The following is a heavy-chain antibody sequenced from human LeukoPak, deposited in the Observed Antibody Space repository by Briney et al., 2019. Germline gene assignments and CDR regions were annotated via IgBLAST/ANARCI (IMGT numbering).Heavy chain of an antibody. CDR1: GFTFTDYA. Sequence: GGSLRLSCTASGFTFTDYAMSWVRQTPGKGLEWVSAISRIGDTTYYADSVKGRFTISRDNSKNTLYLQMNSLRAEDTAVYYCAKAPSSGWSGYYYYMDVWGKGTTVTVSS. J-gene: IGHJ6*03. V-gene: IGHV3-23*01. D-gene: IGHD6-19*01. CDR2: ISRIGDTT. CDR3: AKAPSSGWSGYYYYMDV.